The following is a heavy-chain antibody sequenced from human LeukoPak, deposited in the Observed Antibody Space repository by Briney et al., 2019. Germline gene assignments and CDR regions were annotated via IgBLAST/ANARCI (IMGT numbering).Heavy chain of an antibody. Sequence: GGSLRLSCAVSGFNVSNKYMNWVRQAPGKGLEWVSSISSSSSYKYYADSVKGRFTISRDNAKNSLYLQMNSLRAEDTAVYYCARGWPSLDYWGQGTLVTVSS. CDR1: GFNVSNKY. CDR2: ISSSSSYK. D-gene: IGHD5-24*01. CDR3: ARGWPSLDY. V-gene: IGHV3-21*01. J-gene: IGHJ4*02.